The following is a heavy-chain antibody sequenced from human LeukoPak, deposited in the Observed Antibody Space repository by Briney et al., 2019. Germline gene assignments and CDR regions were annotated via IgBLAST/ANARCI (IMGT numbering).Heavy chain of an antibody. CDR2: INTDGSST. CDR1: GFTFSSYW. V-gene: IGHV3-74*01. Sequence: GGSLRLSCAASGFTFSSYWMHWVRKAPGKGLVWVSRINTDGSSTSYADSVKGRFTISRDNAKNTLYLQINGLRAEDTAVYFCARDHLYYYHSSGYPDYWGQGTLVTVSS. CDR3: ARDHLYYYHSSGYPDY. D-gene: IGHD3-22*01. J-gene: IGHJ4*02.